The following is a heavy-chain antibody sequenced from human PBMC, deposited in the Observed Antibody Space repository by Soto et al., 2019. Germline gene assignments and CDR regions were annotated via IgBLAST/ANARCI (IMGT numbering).Heavy chain of an antibody. Sequence: EVQLLESGGGLVQPGGSLRLSCAASGFTFSNYAMSWVRQAPGKGLEWVSSISHTGGTTYYADSVKGRFTISRDNSKNTLYLQMNSQRAEDTAAYFCVKNQGSAWYFDYWGQGTLVTVSS. D-gene: IGHD6-19*01. CDR2: ISHTGGTT. CDR1: GFTFSNYA. V-gene: IGHV3-23*01. CDR3: VKNQGSAWYFDY. J-gene: IGHJ4*02.